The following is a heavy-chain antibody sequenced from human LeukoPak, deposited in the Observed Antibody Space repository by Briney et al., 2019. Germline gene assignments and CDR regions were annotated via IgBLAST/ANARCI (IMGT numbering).Heavy chain of an antibody. V-gene: IGHV3-23*01. CDR2: ISGSGGST. J-gene: IGHJ4*02. CDR1: GFTFSSYA. Sequence: GGSLRLSCAASGFTFSSYAMTWVRQAPGKGLEWVSAISGSGGSTYYADSVEGRFTMSRDNSKNTLYLQMSSLRAEDTAVYYCAKDSGYSSSWYDFDYWGQGTLVTVSS. CDR3: AKDSGYSSSWYDFDY. D-gene: IGHD6-13*01.